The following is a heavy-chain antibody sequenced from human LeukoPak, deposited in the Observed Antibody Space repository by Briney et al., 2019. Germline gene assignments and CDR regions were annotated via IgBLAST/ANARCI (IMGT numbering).Heavy chain of an antibody. V-gene: IGHV3-30*03. Sequence: ERSLRLSCAASGFTFSSYGMHWVRQAPGKGLEWVAVISYDGSNKYYADSVKGRFTISRDNSKNTLYLQMNSLRAEDTAVYYCARDEVATYHYYYYYGMDVWGQGTTVTVSS. J-gene: IGHJ6*02. CDR2: ISYDGSNK. CDR1: GFTFSSYG. D-gene: IGHD5-12*01. CDR3: ARDEVATYHYYYYYGMDV.